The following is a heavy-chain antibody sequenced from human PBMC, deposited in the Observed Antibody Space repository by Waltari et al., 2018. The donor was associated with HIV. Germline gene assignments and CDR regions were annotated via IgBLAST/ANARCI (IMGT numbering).Heavy chain of an antibody. CDR1: GFTFTSYS. CDR3: ARDSPRLSGTSRFDY. D-gene: IGHD1-7*01. Sequence: EVRLVESGGGLVKPGGSLRLSCEASGFTFTSYSMNWVRQAPGKGLGWVSFISSSSSHIYYTDSLKGRFTISRDNAKNSLYLQMNSLRACDTAIYYCARDSPRLSGTSRFDYWGRGTLVTVSS. V-gene: IGHV3-21*02. CDR2: ISSSSSHI. J-gene: IGHJ4*02.